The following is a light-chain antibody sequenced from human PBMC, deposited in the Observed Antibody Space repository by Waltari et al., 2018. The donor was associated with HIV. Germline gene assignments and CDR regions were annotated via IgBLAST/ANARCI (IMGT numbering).Light chain of an antibody. CDR2: KVS. CDR3: MQGTHWPRYT. V-gene: IGKV2-30*01. CDR1: QSLLYSYGNTF. J-gene: IGKJ2*01. Sequence: DVVMTQSQLTLPVTLGQQASISCSSSQSLLYSYGNTFLSWFQQRPGQSPRRLIYKVSNRDSGVPDRFSGSGSGTDFTLKISRVEAEDVGVYYCMQGTHWPRYTFGQGTKLEIK.